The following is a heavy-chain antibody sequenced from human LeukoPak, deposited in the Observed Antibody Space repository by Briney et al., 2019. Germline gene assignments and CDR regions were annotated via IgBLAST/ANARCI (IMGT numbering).Heavy chain of an antibody. CDR3: VIGGTYGSGS. CDR1: GFPFANTW. V-gene: IGHV3-74*01. CDR2: ITGDGSSS. J-gene: IGHJ4*02. Sequence: PGGCLRLSCAASGFPFANTWMHWVRQAPGKGLVWVSLITGDGSSSNYADSVKGRFTISRDNAKNTLYLQMHSLRTEDTAVYYCVIGGTYGSGSWGQGTLVTVSS. D-gene: IGHD3-10*01.